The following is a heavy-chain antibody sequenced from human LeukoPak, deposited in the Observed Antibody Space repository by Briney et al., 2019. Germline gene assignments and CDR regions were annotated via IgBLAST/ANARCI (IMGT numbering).Heavy chain of an antibody. CDR1: GLPIADFA. CDR2: ISGDGVST. Sequence: GGSLRLSCVASGLPIADFAMHWVRQAPGKGLEWVSLISGDGVSTFYADSVRGRFTISRDNTRKSLSLQMSSLRSEDTALYYCARESETSGWYDYWGQGTLVTVSS. J-gene: IGHJ4*02. V-gene: IGHV3-43*02. D-gene: IGHD6-19*01. CDR3: ARESETSGWYDY.